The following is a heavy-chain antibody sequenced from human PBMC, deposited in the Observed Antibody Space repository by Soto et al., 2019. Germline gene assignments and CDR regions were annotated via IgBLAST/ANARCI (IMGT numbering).Heavy chain of an antibody. Sequence: QVPLQQSGPGLVKPSQTLSLTCAISGDSVSSNSAAWNWIRQSPSRGLEWLGRTYYRSKWYNDYAVSVKSRITINPDTSKNQFSLQLNSVAPEDTAVYYCARQEELFTLPRSCPFDYWGQGTLVTVSS. CDR3: ARQEELFTLPRSCPFDY. CDR1: GDSVSSNSAA. CDR2: TYYRSKWYN. V-gene: IGHV6-1*01. D-gene: IGHD1-26*01. J-gene: IGHJ4*02.